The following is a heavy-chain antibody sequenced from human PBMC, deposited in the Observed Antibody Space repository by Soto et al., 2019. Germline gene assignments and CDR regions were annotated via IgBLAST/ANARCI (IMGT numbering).Heavy chain of an antibody. CDR2: LSSDESDT. CDR1: GFPFRIFP. D-gene: IGHD2-2*01. V-gene: IGHV3-30-3*01. Sequence: PGGSLRLSCAASGFPFRIFPMHWVRQAPGKGLEWVVVLSSDESDTNYADSVKGRFTVSRDNSKNTLYLQMNSLRIEDTAVYYCAREDSTRTDDNYYYYGMDVWGQGTTVTF. CDR3: AREDSTRTDDNYYYYGMDV. J-gene: IGHJ6*02.